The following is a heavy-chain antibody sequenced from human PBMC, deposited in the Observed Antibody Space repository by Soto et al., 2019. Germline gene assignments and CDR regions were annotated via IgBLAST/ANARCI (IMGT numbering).Heavy chain of an antibody. CDR3: ATEGIASRPPFDY. Sequence: PGGSLRLSREISGFTFTNIWMTWVRQAPGKGLEWVGHIKSRADDGTADYAAPLKGRFTISRDDSKNMLYLQMNGLKTEDTAVYFCATEGIASRPPFDYWGQGTLVTVSS. V-gene: IGHV3-15*01. D-gene: IGHD6-13*01. J-gene: IGHJ4*02. CDR1: GFTFTNIW. CDR2: IKSRADDGTA.